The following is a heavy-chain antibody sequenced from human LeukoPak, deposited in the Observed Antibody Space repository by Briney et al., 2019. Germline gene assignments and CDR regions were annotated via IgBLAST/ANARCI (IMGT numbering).Heavy chain of an antibody. D-gene: IGHD2-2*01. CDR2: IIPIFGTA. J-gene: IGHJ5*02. CDR1: GGTFSSYA. V-gene: IGHV1-69*05. Sequence: SVKVSCKASGGTFSSYAISLVRQAPGQGLEWMGRIIPIFGTANYAQKFQGRVTITTGESTSTAYMELSSLRSEDTAVYYCARDQIPAAAIPNWFDPWGQGTLVTVSS. CDR3: ARDQIPAAAIPNWFDP.